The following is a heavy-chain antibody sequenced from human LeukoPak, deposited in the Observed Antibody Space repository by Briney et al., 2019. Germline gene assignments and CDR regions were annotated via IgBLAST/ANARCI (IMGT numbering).Heavy chain of an antibody. CDR1: GVSITGNDQF. V-gene: IGHV4-30-4*01. CDR3: GGGLGYCSSTRCPPDS. Sequence: SETLSLTCTVSGVSITGNDQFWSWIRQPPGMGLEWIGYIDYSGTTYYNPSLKGRVNMSRDTSKNQFSLNPNSVTAADTAFYYCGGGLGYCSSTRCPPDSWGQGTLVTVSS. D-gene: IGHD2-2*01. CDR2: IDYSGTT. J-gene: IGHJ5*01.